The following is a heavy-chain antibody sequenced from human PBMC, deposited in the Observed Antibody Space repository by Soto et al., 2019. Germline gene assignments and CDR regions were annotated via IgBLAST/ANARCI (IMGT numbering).Heavy chain of an antibody. CDR3: ARSYYDTTGFAVEP. V-gene: IGHV4-59*02. D-gene: IGHD3-22*01. CDR2: MYFGGSF. Sequence: PSDTLSLTCTVSGASVSSGYWSWIRQPPGKGLEWIGFMYFGGSFNYNPSLTSRVTMSVETSKNQFSMKVTSVTAADTAVYYCARSYYDTTGFAVEPWGQGTLVPVSS. J-gene: IGHJ5*02. CDR1: GASVSSGY.